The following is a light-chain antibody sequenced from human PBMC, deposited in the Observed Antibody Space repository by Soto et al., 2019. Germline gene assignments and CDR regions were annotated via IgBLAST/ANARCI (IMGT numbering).Light chain of an antibody. Sequence: QSALTQPASVSGSPGQSITISCTGTSSDVGGHNYDSLYQQHPGKAPKLKIYDVSNRPSGVSNRFSGSKSCNSASLTISGLQAEDEADYYCSSYTSSSTLVVFGGGTLLTVL. CDR2: DVS. J-gene: IGLJ2*01. CDR3: SSYTSSSTLVV. V-gene: IGLV2-14*01. CDR1: SSDVGGHNY.